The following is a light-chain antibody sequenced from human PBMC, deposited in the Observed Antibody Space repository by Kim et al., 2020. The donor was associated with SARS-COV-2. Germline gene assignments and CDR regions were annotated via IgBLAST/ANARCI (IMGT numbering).Light chain of an antibody. CDR2: CAS. CDR1: QDIRNE. V-gene: IGKV1-17*01. Sequence: AAVDDRVTTTFRSTQDIRNELGWYQQNPGRAPKRLIYCASSLQSGVPARFSGSGSGTEFTLTISSLQPEDFATYFCLQHYTYPFTFGQGTRLEIK. CDR3: LQHYTYPFT. J-gene: IGKJ5*01.